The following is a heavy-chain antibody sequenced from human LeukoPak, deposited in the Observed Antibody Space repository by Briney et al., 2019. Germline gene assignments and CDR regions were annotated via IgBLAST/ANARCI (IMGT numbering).Heavy chain of an antibody. Sequence: SETLSLTCAVYGGSFSGYYWSWIRQPPGKGLEWIGEINHSGSTNYNPSLKSRVTISVDTSKNQFSLKLSSVTAADTAVYYCAREEDTANEEPVYWFDPWGQGTLVTVSS. V-gene: IGHV4-34*01. J-gene: IGHJ5*02. D-gene: IGHD5-18*01. CDR2: INHSGST. CDR3: AREEDTANEEPVYWFDP. CDR1: GGSFSGYY.